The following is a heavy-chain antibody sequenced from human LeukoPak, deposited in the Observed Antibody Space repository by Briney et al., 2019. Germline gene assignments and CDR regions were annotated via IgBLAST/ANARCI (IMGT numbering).Heavy chain of an antibody. V-gene: IGHV3-15*01. Sequence: GGSLRLSCATSGFTFNNTWMNWVRQAPGKGLEWVGRIKSKTDGGTPDYAAPVKGRLTISRDDSRNKLFLQMNSLKTEDTAVYFCTTVRTFWGQGTLVTVSS. CDR3: TTVRTF. J-gene: IGHJ1*01. CDR1: GFTFNNTW. D-gene: IGHD2/OR15-2a*01. CDR2: IKSKTDGGTP.